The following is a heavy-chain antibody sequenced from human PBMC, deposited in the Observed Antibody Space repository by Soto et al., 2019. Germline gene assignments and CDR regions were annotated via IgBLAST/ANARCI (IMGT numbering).Heavy chain of an antibody. CDR1: GASIRSYY. J-gene: IGHJ6*02. CDR3: ASSDGNPGDFFYYNGMDV. V-gene: IGHV4-4*08. D-gene: IGHD3-10*01. CDR2: VYTSDYT. Sequence: PSETLSLTCIVSGASIRSYYWHWIRQPPGKGLEWIGYVYTSDYTRYSSSLKSRVTISVDTSKSQFYLRLNSVTAADTAVYYCASSDGNPGDFFYYNGMDVWGQGTKVTVYS.